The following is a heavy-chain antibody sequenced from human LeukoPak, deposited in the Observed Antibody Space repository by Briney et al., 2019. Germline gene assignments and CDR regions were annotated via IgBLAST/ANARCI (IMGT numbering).Heavy chain of an antibody. D-gene: IGHD1-26*01. J-gene: IGHJ6*03. CDR1: GGSISSHY. V-gene: IGHV4-59*11. CDR3: ARLLGEGSNEEGYYYYYMDV. Sequence: SETLSLTCTVSGGSISSHYWSWIRQPPGKGLEWIGYIYYSGSTNYNPSLKSRVTISVDTSKNQFSLKLSSVTAADTAVYYCARLLGEGSNEEGYYYYYMDVWGKGTTVTVSS. CDR2: IYYSGST.